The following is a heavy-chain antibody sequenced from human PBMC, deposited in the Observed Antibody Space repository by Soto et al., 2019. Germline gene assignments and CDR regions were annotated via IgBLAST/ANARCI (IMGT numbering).Heavy chain of an antibody. CDR2: SRNKAKSFST. Sequence: EVQLVESGGALVQPGGSLRLSCATSGFTFSDHYMDWIRHDPGKGLEWVGRSRNKAKSFSTDYAAAVKGRFTISRDDSKTALYLQLNSLKPEAKALDYCDRYPSGDRDYWCQGTLVTDS. V-gene: IGHV3-72*01. J-gene: IGHJ4*02. CDR1: GFTFSDHY. CDR3: DRYPSGDRDY. D-gene: IGHD2-21*01.